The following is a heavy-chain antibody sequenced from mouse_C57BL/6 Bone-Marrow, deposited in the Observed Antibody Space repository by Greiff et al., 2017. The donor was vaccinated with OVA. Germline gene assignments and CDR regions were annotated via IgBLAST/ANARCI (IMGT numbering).Heavy chain of an antibody. D-gene: IGHD1-1*01. Sequence: VQLKQSGPELVKPGASVKIPCKASGYTFTDYNMDWVKQSHGKSLEWIGDINPNNGGTIYNQKFKGKATLTVDKSSSTAYMELRSLTSEDTAVYYCARLGVLLRYYYAMDYWGQGTSVTVSS. J-gene: IGHJ4*01. CDR1: GYTFTDYN. V-gene: IGHV1-18*01. CDR2: INPNNGGT. CDR3: ARLGVLLRYYYAMDY.